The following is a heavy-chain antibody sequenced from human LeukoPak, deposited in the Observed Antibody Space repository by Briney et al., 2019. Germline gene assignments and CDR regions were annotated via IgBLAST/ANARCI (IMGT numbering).Heavy chain of an antibody. D-gene: IGHD6-6*01. CDR1: GFTFSSYG. V-gene: IGHV3-30*02. Sequence: PGGSLRLSCAASGFTFSSYGMHWVRQAPGKGLEWVAFIRYDGSNKYYADSVKGRFTISRDNSKNTLYLQMNSLRAEDTAVYYCAKLRSYSSSSIDYWGQGTLVTVSS. J-gene: IGHJ4*02. CDR3: AKLRSYSSSSIDY. CDR2: IRYDGSNK.